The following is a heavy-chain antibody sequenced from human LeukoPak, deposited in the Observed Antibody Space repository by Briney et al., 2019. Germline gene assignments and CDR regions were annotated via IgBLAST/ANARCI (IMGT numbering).Heavy chain of an antibody. V-gene: IGHV3-49*03. CDR2: IRSEAYGGTT. J-gene: IGHJ4*02. CDR1: GFAFGDYA. D-gene: IGHD6-13*01. Sequence: PGGSLRLSCTASGFAFGDYAMSWFRQAPGKGLEWVGFIRSEAYGGTTEYAASVKGRFTISRDDSKSIAYLQMNSLKTEDTAVYYCTRERRWYPFDYWGQGTLVTVSS. CDR3: TRERRWYPFDY.